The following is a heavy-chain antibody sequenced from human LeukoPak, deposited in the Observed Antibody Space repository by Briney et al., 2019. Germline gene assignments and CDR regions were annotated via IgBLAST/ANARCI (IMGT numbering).Heavy chain of an antibody. J-gene: IGHJ4*02. D-gene: IGHD6-6*01. CDR2: INSDGSSR. V-gene: IGHV3-74*01. CDR1: GFTFSNYW. CDR3: ARVMYSSSLLLGDY. Sequence: GGSLRLSCAASGFTFSNYWMHWVRQAPGKGLVWVSRINSDGSSRNYADSVKGRFTISRDNAKNTLYLQMNSLRAEDTALYYCARVMYSSSLLLGDYWGQGTLVTVSS.